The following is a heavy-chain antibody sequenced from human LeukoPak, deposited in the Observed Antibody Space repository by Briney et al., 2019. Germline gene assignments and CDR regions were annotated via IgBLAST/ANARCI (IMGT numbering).Heavy chain of an antibody. CDR1: GFTVSSNC. Sequence: PGGSLRLSCVASGFTVSSNCMSWVRQAPGKGLEWVSVIYSDGRTYFSDSVKGRFTISRDNSKNTLHLQMNSLRAEDTAVYYCARERIYFNSGGDLTDARPFYYYGMDVWGQGTTVTVSS. CDR2: IYSDGRT. CDR3: ARERIYFNSGGDLTDARPFYYYGMDV. V-gene: IGHV3-53*01. J-gene: IGHJ6*02. D-gene: IGHD7-27*01.